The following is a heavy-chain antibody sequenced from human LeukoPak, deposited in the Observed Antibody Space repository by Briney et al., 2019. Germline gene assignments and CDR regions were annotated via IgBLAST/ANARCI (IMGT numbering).Heavy chain of an antibody. CDR3: ARGRGGDGYNWLCYFDY. J-gene: IGHJ4*02. CDR2: IYSGGST. CDR1: GFTVSSNY. D-gene: IGHD5-24*01. Sequence: TGGSLRLSCAASGFTVSSNYMSWVRQAPGKGLEWVSVIYSGGSTYYADSVKGRFTISRDNSKNTLYLQMNSLRSEDTAVYYCARGRGGDGYNWLCYFDYWGQGTLVTVSS. V-gene: IGHV3-53*05.